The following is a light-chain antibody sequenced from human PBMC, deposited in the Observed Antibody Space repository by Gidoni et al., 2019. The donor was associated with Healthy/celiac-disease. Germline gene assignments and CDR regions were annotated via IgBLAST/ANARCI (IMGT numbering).Light chain of an antibody. J-gene: IGKJ1*01. CDR2: GAS. CDR1: QSVSSN. CDR3: QQYNNWPPT. V-gene: IGKV3-15*01. Sequence: EIVMTQSPATLSVSPGERATLSCRASQSVSSNLAWYQQKPGQAPRLLIYGASTKATGIPARFSGSGSGTEFPLTISILQSEDFAVYYCQQYNNWPPTFGQGTKVEIK.